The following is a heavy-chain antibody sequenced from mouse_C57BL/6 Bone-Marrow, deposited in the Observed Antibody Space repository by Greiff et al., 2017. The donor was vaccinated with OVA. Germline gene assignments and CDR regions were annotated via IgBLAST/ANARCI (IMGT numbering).Heavy chain of an antibody. Sequence: QVQLQQPGAELVKPGASVTLSCKASGYTFTSYWITWVKQTPGQGLEWIGDIYPGSGSTNYNENFKSKATLTVDTSSSTAYMQLSSLTSEDSAVYYCAREILPFAYWGQGTLVTVSA. CDR3: AREILPFAY. CDR2: IYPGSGST. V-gene: IGHV1-55*01. CDR1: GYTFTSYW. J-gene: IGHJ3*01.